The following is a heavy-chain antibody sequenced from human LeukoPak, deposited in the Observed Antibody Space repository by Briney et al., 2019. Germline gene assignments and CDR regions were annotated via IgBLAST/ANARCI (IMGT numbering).Heavy chain of an antibody. J-gene: IGHJ5*02. CDR3: ARDGEGFGELFRGWFDP. Sequence: SETLSLTCTVSGGSISSSSYYWGWIRQPPGKGLEWIGSINYSGSTYYNPSLKSRVTISVDTSKNQFSLKLSSVTAADTAVYYCARDGEGFGELFRGWFDPWGQGTLVTVSS. V-gene: IGHV4-39*07. CDR1: GGSISSSSYY. CDR2: INYSGST. D-gene: IGHD3-10*01.